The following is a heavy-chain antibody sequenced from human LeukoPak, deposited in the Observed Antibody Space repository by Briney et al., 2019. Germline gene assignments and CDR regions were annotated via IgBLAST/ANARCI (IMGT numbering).Heavy chain of an antibody. CDR3: ARDIYYYDSSGYYFPGGSDY. CDR1: GFTFSDYY. D-gene: IGHD3-22*01. V-gene: IGHV3-11*04. CDR2: ISGGGSTI. Sequence: PGGSLRLSCAASGFTFSDYYMSWIRQAPGKGLEWVSYISGGGSTIYYADSVKGRFTISRDNAKNSLYLQMNSLRAEDTAVYYCARDIYYYDSSGYYFPGGSDYWGQGTLVTASS. J-gene: IGHJ4*02.